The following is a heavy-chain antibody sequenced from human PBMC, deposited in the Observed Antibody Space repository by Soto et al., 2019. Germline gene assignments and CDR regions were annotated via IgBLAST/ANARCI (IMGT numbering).Heavy chain of an antibody. V-gene: IGHV1-18*01. CDR1: GYTFTSYG. CDR3: ARGDSMLPLNGMDV. CDR2: ISAYNGNT. Sequence: GASVKVSCKASGYTFTSYGISWVRQAPGQGLEWMGWISAYNGNTKYAQKLQGRVSMTTDTSTSTAYMELRSLRSDDTAVYYCARGDSMLPLNGMDVWGQGTTVTVYS. D-gene: IGHD3-22*01. J-gene: IGHJ6*02.